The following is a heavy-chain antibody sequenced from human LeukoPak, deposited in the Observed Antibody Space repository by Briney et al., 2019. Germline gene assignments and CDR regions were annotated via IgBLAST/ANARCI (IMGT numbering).Heavy chain of an antibody. CDR2: INADGSST. V-gene: IGHV3-74*01. CDR1: GFTFNTYW. CDR3: ASQQSFHYYMDV. J-gene: IGHJ6*03. Sequence: PGGSLRLSCAASGFTFNTYWMHWVRQAPGKGLVWVSSINADGSSTSYADSMKGRFTISRDNAKNTLYLQMNSLRAEDTAVYYCASQQSFHYYMDVWGKGATVTVSS. D-gene: IGHD2/OR15-2a*01.